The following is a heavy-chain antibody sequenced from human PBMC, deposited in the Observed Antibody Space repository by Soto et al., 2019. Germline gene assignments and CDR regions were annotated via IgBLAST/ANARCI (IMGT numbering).Heavy chain of an antibody. J-gene: IGHJ4*02. Sequence: ASVKVSCKASGYTFTSYGISWVRQAPGQGLEWMGWISAYNGNTNYAQKLQGRVTMTRDTSTSTVYMELSSLRLEDTAVYYCAREWPVTSDYWGQGTLVTVSS. D-gene: IGHD4-17*01. CDR1: GYTFTSYG. CDR2: ISAYNGNT. CDR3: AREWPVTSDY. V-gene: IGHV1-18*01.